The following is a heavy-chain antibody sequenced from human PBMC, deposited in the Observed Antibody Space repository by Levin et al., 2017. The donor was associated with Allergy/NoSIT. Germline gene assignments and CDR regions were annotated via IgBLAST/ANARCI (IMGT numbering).Heavy chain of an antibody. J-gene: IGHJ5*01. D-gene: IGHD2-15*01. V-gene: IGHV4-30-4*01. CDR2: IYYSGTT. Sequence: SETLSLTCTVSGASISNDGYYWSWIRQSPGKGLEWFGHIYYSGTTSYNPSLRSRVSISVDTSKKQFSLKLSSVSAADTAVYYGARVWWYKWFDSWGQGTLVTVSS. CDR3: ARVWWYKWFDS. CDR1: GASISNDGYY.